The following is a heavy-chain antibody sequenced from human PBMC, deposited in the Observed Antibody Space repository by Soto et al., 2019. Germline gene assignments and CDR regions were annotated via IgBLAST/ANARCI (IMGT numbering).Heavy chain of an antibody. CDR2: IYYSGST. CDR1: GASISSYNY. V-gene: IGHV4-31*03. CDR3: ARSSTSANYFDY. D-gene: IGHD2-2*01. Sequence: PSETLSLTCNVSGASISSYNYWGWFRQPPGKGLEWIGYIYYSGSTYYNPSLKSRVTISVDTSKNQFSLKLSSVTAADTAVYYCARSSTSANYFDYWGQGTLVTVSS. J-gene: IGHJ4*02.